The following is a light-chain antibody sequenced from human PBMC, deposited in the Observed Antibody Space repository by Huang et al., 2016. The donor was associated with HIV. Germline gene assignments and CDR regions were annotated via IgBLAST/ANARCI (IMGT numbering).Light chain of an antibody. CDR2: KGS. Sequence: DVVMTQSPLSLTATLGQPASISCRSSQSLVYSDGNTYLTWFQQRPGQSPRRLIYKGSNRDAGVPDRCSGSGSGTDFTLKISRVEAEDVGVYYCMQGTHWPSFTFGQGTKLEIK. CDR1: QSLVYSDGNTY. CDR3: MQGTHWPSFT. V-gene: IGKV2-30*01. J-gene: IGKJ2*01.